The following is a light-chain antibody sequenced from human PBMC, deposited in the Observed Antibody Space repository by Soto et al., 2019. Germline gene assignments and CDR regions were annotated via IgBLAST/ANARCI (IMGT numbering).Light chain of an antibody. CDR1: DSNIGDNA. CDR2: SNR. CDR3: ATWDDSLNGRV. V-gene: IGLV1-44*01. Sequence: VLTQPPSASGTPGQRVSISCSGSDSNIGDNAVNWFQQLPGTAPKLLIYSNRQRPSGVPDRFSGSKSGTSASLAISGLQSEDEAVYFCATWDDSLNGRVFGGGTKLTVL. J-gene: IGLJ3*02.